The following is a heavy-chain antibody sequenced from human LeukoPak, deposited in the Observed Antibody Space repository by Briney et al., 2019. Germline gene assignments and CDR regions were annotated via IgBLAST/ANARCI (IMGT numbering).Heavy chain of an antibody. V-gene: IGHV3-23*01. D-gene: IGHD2-15*01. CDR1: GFTFNNYP. J-gene: IGHJ3*02. CDR2: IIGSGGST. Sequence: TGGSLRLSCATSGFTFNNYPMRWVRQAPGKGLEWVSGIIGSGGSTYYADSVKGRFTISRDNSKNTLYLRMDSLRADDTALYYCARDTTRRVIVAAFAFDIWGQGTMVTVSS. CDR3: ARDTTRRVIVAAFAFDI.